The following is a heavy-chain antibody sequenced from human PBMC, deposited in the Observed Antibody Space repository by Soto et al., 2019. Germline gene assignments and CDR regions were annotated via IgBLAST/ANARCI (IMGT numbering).Heavy chain of an antibody. V-gene: IGHV1-69*12. Sequence: QVQVEQSGAEVKKPGSSVKVSCKTSGGTFSTSAISWVRQAPGQGLEWMGGIMPIFRTADYAQKFQGRVTITADESTNPDYLELNSMRSADTAVYYCARAHERAQVGGNYYYIMDVWGQGTTVTVTS. J-gene: IGHJ6*02. D-gene: IGHD2-2*01. CDR3: ARAHERAQVGGNYYYIMDV. CDR2: IMPIFRTA. CDR1: GGTFSTSA.